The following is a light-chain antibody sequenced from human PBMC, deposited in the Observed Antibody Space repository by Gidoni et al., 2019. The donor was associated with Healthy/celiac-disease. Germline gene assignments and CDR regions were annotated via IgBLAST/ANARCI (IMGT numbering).Light chain of an antibody. CDR2: DNI. V-gene: IGLV1-40*01. CDR3: QSYDSSLSAYV. Sequence: QSVLTQPPSVSGAPGQRVTISCTGSSSNIGEGYDVHWYQHLPETAPELLIYDNINRPSGVSARFSGSKSGTSASLAITGLQAEDEADYYCQSYDSSLSAYVFGTGTKVTVL. CDR1: SSNIGEGYD. J-gene: IGLJ1*01.